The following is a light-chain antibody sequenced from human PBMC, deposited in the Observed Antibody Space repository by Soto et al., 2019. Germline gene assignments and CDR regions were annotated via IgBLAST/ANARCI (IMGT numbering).Light chain of an antibody. CDR3: QQYDNLPPFT. Sequence: DIQMTQSPSSLSASVGDRVTITCPASQDISNYLNWYQQKPGKAPKLLIYDASNLETGVPSRFSGSGSGTDFTFTISSLQPEDIATYYCQQYDNLPPFTVGPGTKVDIK. J-gene: IGKJ3*01. V-gene: IGKV1-33*01. CDR1: QDISNY. CDR2: DAS.